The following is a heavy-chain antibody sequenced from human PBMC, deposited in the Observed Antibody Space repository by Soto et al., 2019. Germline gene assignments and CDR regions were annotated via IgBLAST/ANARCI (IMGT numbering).Heavy chain of an antibody. Sequence: GGSLRLSCAASGFTFSSYGMNWVRQAPGKGLEWVSYISSSSSTIYYADSVKGRFTISRDNAKNSLYLQMNSLRDEDTAVYYCARDGNYYDSSGYHLYGMDVWGQGTTVTVSS. D-gene: IGHD3-22*01. CDR3: ARDGNYYDSSGYHLYGMDV. CDR1: GFTFSSYG. CDR2: ISSSSSTI. V-gene: IGHV3-48*02. J-gene: IGHJ6*02.